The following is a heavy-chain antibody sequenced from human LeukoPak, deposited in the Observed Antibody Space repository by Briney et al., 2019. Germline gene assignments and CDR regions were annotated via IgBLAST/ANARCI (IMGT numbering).Heavy chain of an antibody. D-gene: IGHD4-17*01. CDR1: GGSISSSSYY. V-gene: IGHV4-39*07. J-gene: IGHJ4*02. Sequence: PPETLSLTCTVSGGSISSSSYYWGWIRQPPGKGLEWIGSIYYSGSTYYNPSLKSRVTISVDTSKNQFSLKLSSVTAAGTAVYYCARDGGETTVIPDYWGQGTLVTVSS. CDR2: IYYSGST. CDR3: ARDGGETTVIPDY.